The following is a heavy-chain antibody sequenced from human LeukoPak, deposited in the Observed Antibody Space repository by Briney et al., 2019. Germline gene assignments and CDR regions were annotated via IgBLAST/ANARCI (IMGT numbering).Heavy chain of an antibody. CDR3: ARGAEAETSPLDF. CDR1: GYTFTGYY. CDR2: INPKSGAA. D-gene: IGHD6-13*01. Sequence: ASVKVSCKASGYTFTGYYMHWVRQAPGQGLEWLGWINPKSGAADYAQQFRGRVTVTRDTSINTDYMEMKRVTSDDTAAYYCARGAEAETSPLDFWGQGTLVIVS. V-gene: IGHV1-2*02. J-gene: IGHJ4*02.